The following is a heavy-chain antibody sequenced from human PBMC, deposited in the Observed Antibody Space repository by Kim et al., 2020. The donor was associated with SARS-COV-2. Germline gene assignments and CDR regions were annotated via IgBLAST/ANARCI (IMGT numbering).Heavy chain of an antibody. CDR3: AIRASGSRYGDAFDI. D-gene: IGHD1-26*01. J-gene: IGHJ3*02. V-gene: IGHV4-61*07. Sequence: PTLKSRVTISVDTSKTQFSLKLSSVTAADTAVYYCAIRASGSRYGDAFDIWGQGTMVTVSS.